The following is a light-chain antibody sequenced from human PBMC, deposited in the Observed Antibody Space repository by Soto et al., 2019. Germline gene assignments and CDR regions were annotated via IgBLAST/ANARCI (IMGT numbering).Light chain of an antibody. CDR2: GAS. CDR1: ESLSTY. Sequence: EIVMTQSPATLSVSPGERVTLSYRASESLSTYLAWYQQKPGQAPRLLIYGASTKATGIPARFSGSGSATDFTLTISSLQSEDFAVYYCQRYNDWPFTFGQGTKLEI. CDR3: QRYNDWPFT. V-gene: IGKV3-15*01. J-gene: IGKJ2*01.